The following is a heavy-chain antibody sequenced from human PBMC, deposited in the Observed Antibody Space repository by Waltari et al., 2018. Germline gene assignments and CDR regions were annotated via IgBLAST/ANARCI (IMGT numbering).Heavy chain of an antibody. D-gene: IGHD6-19*01. J-gene: IGHJ4*02. CDR3: VRDAGLISGRTLDY. CDR1: GFSFVIYS. CDR2: IKEDGSEK. V-gene: IGHV3-7*01. Sequence: EVQLVESGGGLVQPGDSLLLACAGYGFSFVIYSMIWVRQAPGKGLEWVANIKEDGSEKNYVDSVKGRFTISRDNAKNTLYLQLSSLRAEDTAVYYCVRDAGLISGRTLDYWGRGTLVTVS.